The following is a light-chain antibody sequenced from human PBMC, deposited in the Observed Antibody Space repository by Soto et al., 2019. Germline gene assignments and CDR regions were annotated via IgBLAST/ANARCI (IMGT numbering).Light chain of an antibody. J-gene: IGKJ2*01. CDR3: QLYGSSPPYT. Sequence: EVVLTQSPGTLSLSPGEGATLSCRASQSVTSSDLVWYQQKPGQAPRLLIYGASSRATGIPDRFSGSGSGTDFTLTISRLEPEDVAVYYCQLYGSSPPYTFGQGTKLEIK. CDR2: GAS. CDR1: QSVTSSD. V-gene: IGKV3-20*01.